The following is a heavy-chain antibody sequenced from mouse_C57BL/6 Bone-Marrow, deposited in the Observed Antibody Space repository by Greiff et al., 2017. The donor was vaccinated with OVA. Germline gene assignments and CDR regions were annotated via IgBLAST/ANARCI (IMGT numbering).Heavy chain of an antibody. CDR3: ARFYYGSSYYYFDY. D-gene: IGHD1-1*01. V-gene: IGHV2-2*01. CDR1: GFSLTSYG. CDR2: IWSGGST. Sequence: VQLQESGPGLVQPSQSLSITCTVSGFSLTSYGVHWVRQSPGKGLEWLGVIWSGGSTDYNAAFISRLSISKDNSKSQVFFKMNSLQADDTAIYYCARFYYGSSYYYFDYWGQGTTLTVSS. J-gene: IGHJ2*01.